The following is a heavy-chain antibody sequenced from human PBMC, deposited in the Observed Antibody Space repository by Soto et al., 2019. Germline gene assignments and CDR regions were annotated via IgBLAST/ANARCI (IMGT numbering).Heavy chain of an antibody. CDR2: IKSKTDGGTT. V-gene: IGHV3-15*07. CDR1: GFTFSNAW. Sequence: GGSLRLSCAASGFTFSNAWMNWVRQAPGKGLEWVGRIKSKTDGGTTDYAAPVKGRFTISRDDSKNTLYLQMNSLKTEDTAVFYCTTPTVTTGFWYYYYGMDVWGQGTTVTVSS. J-gene: IGHJ6*02. D-gene: IGHD4-4*01. CDR3: TTPTVTTGFWYYYYGMDV.